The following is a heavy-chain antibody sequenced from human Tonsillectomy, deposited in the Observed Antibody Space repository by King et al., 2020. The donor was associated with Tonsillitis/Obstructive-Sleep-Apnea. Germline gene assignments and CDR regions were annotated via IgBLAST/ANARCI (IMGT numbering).Heavy chain of an antibody. J-gene: IGHJ4*02. CDR3: AGGDYYGSGSLGD. CDR2: IYSDGST. D-gene: IGHD3-10*01. V-gene: IGHV3-66*01. CDR1: GFTVSITY. Sequence: EVQLVESGGGLVQPGGSLRLSCAASGFTVSITYMSWVRQAPGKGLEWVSVIYSDGSTYYADSVKGRFTISRDNSNNTLYLQMKSLRAEDTAFYYCAGGDYYGSGSLGDWGQGTLVTVSS.